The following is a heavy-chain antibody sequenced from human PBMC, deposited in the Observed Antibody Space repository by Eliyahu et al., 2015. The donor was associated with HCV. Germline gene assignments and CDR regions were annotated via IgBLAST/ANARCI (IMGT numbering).Heavy chain of an antibody. Sequence: EVQLVESGGGLVQPGGSLRLSCAASGFXFSSYSMNWVRQAPGKGLEWISYISTSSSTIYYADSVKGRFTISRDNAKNSLYLQVNSLRAADTAVYYCARGGLWITGTTSHFDYWGQGTLVTVSS. CDR2: ISTSSSTI. J-gene: IGHJ4*02. D-gene: IGHD1-7*01. V-gene: IGHV3-48*01. CDR1: GFXFSSYS. CDR3: ARGGLWITGTTSHFDY.